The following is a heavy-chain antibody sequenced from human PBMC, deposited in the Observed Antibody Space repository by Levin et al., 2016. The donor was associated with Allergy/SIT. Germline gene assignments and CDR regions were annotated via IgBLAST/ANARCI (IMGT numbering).Heavy chain of an antibody. V-gene: IGHV3-53*01. CDR3: ARDGDHRIDY. Sequence: GESLKISCTASDFTVSGNYMAWVRQAPGKGLEWVSDIYGAGDTYYTDSVKGRFTLSRDTSKNTLNLEMKSLRAEDTAVYYCARDGDHRIDYWGQGTLVTVSS. D-gene: IGHD1-14*01. CDR1: DFTVSGNY. CDR2: IYGAGDT. J-gene: IGHJ4*02.